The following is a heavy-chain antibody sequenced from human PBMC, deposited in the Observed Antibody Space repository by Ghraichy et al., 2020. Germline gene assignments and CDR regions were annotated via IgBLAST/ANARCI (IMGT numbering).Heavy chain of an antibody. CDR2: ISRSSDFI. J-gene: IGHJ6*02. CDR1: GFTFSSYD. V-gene: IGHV3-48*02. D-gene: IGHD3-22*01. Sequence: GESLNISCAASGFTFSSYDMNWVRQAPGKGLEWLSYISRSSDFISYADSVRGRFTFSRDNAKNSLYLQMNSLRDEDTAVYYCARDSADRARASGMDVWGQGTTVTVSS. CDR3: ARDSADRARASGMDV.